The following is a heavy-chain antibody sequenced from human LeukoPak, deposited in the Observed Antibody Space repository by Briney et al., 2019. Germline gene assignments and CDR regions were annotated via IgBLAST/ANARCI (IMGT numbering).Heavy chain of an antibody. CDR1: GISLSNYA. CDR3: ARGAGERYFDY. D-gene: IGHD3-10*01. V-gene: IGHV3-66*01. Sequence: GGSLRLSCVVSGISLSNYAMTWVRQAPGKGLEWVSVTYSGGSTYYADSVKGRFTISRDNSKNTLYLQMNSLRAEDTAVYYCARGAGERYFDYWGQGTLVTVSS. CDR2: TYSGGST. J-gene: IGHJ4*02.